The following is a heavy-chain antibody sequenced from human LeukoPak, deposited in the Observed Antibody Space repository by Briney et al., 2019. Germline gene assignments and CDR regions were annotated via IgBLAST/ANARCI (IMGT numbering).Heavy chain of an antibody. CDR2: IYYSGST. CDR1: GGSISSGGYY. CDR3: ARGRGYCSGGSCYGNWFDP. V-gene: IGHV4-31*03. Sequence: PSETLSLTCTVSGGSISSGGYYWSWIRQHPGKGLEWIGYIYYSGSTYYNPSLKSRVTISVDTSKNQFSLKLSSVTAADTAVYCCARGRGYCSGGSCYGNWFDPWGQGTLVTVSS. D-gene: IGHD2-15*01. J-gene: IGHJ5*02.